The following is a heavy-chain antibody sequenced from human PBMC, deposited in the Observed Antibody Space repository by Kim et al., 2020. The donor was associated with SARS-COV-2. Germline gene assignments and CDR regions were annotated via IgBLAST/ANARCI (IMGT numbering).Heavy chain of an antibody. J-gene: IGHJ4*02. CDR1: GFSFSTYD. CDR2: ITGRDGST. CDR3: ARESGRRADY. V-gene: IGHV3-23*01. Sequence: GGSLRLSCAASGFSFSTYDMSWVRQAPGKGLEWVSAITGRDGSTFYADSVKGRFTISRDNSKNTLFLQLNSLRAEDTALYYCARESGRRADYWGQGTLVT.